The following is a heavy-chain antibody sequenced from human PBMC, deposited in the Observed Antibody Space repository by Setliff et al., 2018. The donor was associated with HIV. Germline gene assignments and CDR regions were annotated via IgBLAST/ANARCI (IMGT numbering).Heavy chain of an antibody. CDR2: VHYGGSI. V-gene: IGHV4-39*01. D-gene: IGHD3-3*01. J-gene: IGHJ4*02. Sequence: SETLSLTCTVSGGPISTNDYYWGFIRQSPGKGLEWIASVHYGGSIFYNPSLKSRVTLSVGTSKNQFSLKLRSVTAADTAVYYCVSGPLSGYGYYFDYWGQGALVTVSS. CDR1: GGPISTNDYY. CDR3: VSGPLSGYGYYFDY.